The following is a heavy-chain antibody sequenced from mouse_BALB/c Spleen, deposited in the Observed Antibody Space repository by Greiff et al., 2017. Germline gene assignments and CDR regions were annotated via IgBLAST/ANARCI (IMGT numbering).Heavy chain of an antibody. Sequence: VQVVESGPGLVAPSQSLSITCTVSGFSLTSYGVSWVRQPPGKGLEWLGVIWGDGSTNYHSALISRLSISKDNSKSQVFFKMNSLQANDTAIYYCARYGNIYYYAMDYWGQGTSVTVSS. V-gene: IGHV2-3*01. CDR3: ARYGNIYYYAMDY. CDR2: IWGDGST. D-gene: IGHD2-1*01. J-gene: IGHJ4*01. CDR1: GFSLTSYG.